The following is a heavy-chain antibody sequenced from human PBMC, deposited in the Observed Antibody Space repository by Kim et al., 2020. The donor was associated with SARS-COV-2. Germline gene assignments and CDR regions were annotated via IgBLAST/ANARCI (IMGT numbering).Heavy chain of an antibody. Sequence: SETLYLTCAVYGGSFSGYYWSWIRQPPGKGLEWIGEINHSGTTNYNPSLKSRVTISIDTSKNQFSLKVTSITAADTAVYYCARGQVAAAWPLWGQGTLVT. CDR1: GGSFSGYY. J-gene: IGHJ4*02. CDR3: ARGQVAAAWPL. D-gene: IGHD6-13*01. V-gene: IGHV4-34*01. CDR2: INHSGTT.